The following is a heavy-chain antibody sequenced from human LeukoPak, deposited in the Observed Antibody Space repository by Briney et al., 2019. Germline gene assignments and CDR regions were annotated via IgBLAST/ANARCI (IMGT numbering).Heavy chain of an antibody. CDR2: TYYRSKWYN. CDR1: GDSVSSNSAA. V-gene: IGHV6-1*01. Sequence: SQTLSLTCAISGDSVSSNSAAWNWIRQSPSRGLEWLGRTYYRSKWYNDDAVSVKSLITINPDTSRNQCSLQLNSVTPEDTAVYYCARGGRIAAAGRGWFDPWGQGTLVTVSS. J-gene: IGHJ5*02. CDR3: ARGGRIAAAGRGWFDP. D-gene: IGHD6-13*01.